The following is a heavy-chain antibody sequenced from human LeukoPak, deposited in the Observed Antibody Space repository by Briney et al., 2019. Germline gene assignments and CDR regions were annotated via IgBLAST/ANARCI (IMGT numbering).Heavy chain of an antibody. CDR3: ASGHWVPFDY. J-gene: IGHJ4*02. CDR1: GFTFSSFS. CDR2: ISGSTSAI. Sequence: AGGSLRLSCAASGFTFSSFSLNWVRQAPGKGLEWVSYISGSTSAIYYADSVKGRFTISRDNSKNMLYLQMNSLRADDTAVYYCASGHWVPFDYWGQGTLVTVSS. D-gene: IGHD7-27*01. V-gene: IGHV3-48*01.